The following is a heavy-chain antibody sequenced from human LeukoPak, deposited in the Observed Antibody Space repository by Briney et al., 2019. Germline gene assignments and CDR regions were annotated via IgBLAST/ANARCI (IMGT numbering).Heavy chain of an antibody. Sequence: SETLSLTCTVSGYSISSGYYWGWLRQPPGKGLEWIGSIYHSGSTYYNPSLKSRVTISVDTSKNQFSLKLSSVTAADTAVYYCARVAAMAEGYYYYYMDVWGKGTTVTVSS. J-gene: IGHJ6*03. V-gene: IGHV4-38-2*02. CDR3: ARVAAMAEGYYYYYMDV. D-gene: IGHD5-18*01. CDR2: IYHSGST. CDR1: GYSISSGYY.